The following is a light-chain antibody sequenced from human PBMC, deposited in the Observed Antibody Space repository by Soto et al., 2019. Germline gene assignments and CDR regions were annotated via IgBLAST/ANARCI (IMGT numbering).Light chain of an antibody. V-gene: IGKV3-20*01. J-gene: IGKJ4*01. CDR2: RAS. Sequence: PGERVTLSCRASQSVSSNYLAWYQQKPGQTPKVLIYRASTRATGIPDRFSGSGSGTDFTLTISRLEAEDFAVYYCQQYGSSPLTFGGGTKVEIK. CDR1: QSVSSNY. CDR3: QQYGSSPLT.